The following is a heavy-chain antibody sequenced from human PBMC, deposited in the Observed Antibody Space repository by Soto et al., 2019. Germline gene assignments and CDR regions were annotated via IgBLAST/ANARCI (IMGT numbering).Heavy chain of an antibody. CDR3: ARHRIVGATNYFDY. CDR2: IYYSGST. Sequence: SETLSLTCTVSGGSISSYYWSWIRQPPGKGLEWIGYIYYSGSTNYNPSLKSRVTISVDTSKNQFSLKLSSVTAADTAVYHCARHRIVGATNYFDYWGQGTLVTVS. V-gene: IGHV4-59*08. CDR1: GGSISSYY. D-gene: IGHD1-26*01. J-gene: IGHJ4*02.